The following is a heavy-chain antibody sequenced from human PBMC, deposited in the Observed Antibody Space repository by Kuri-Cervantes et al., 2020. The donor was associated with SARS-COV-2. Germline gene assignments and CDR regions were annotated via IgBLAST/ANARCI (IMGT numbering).Heavy chain of an antibody. CDR3: TRGRSSGYYYDY. V-gene: IGHV3-49*02. Sequence: WIRQPPGKGLEWVGFIRSKAYGGTTEYAASVKGRFTISRDDSKSIAYLQMNSLKTEDTAVYYCTRGRSSGYYYDYWGQGTLVTVSS. D-gene: IGHD3-22*01. J-gene: IGHJ4*02. CDR2: IRSKAYGGTT.